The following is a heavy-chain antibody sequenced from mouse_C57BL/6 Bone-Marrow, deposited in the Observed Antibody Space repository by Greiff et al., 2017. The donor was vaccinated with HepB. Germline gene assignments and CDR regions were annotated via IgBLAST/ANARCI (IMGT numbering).Heavy chain of an antibody. CDR3: TREYYGSRGYFDY. V-gene: IGHV5-9-1*02. CDR2: ISSGGDYI. D-gene: IGHD1-1*01. Sequence: EVQGVESGEGLVKPGGSLKLSCAASGFTFSSYAMSWVRQTPEKRLEWVAYISSGGDYIYYADTVKGRFTISRDNARNTLYLQMSSLKSEDTAMYYCTREYYGSRGYFDYWGQGTTLTVSS. J-gene: IGHJ2*01. CDR1: GFTFSSYA.